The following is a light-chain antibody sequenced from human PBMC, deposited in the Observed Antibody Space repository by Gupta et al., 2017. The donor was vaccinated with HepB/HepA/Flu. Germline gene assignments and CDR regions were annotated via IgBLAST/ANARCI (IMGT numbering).Light chain of an antibody. Sequence: IRMTHSPSSFSASTGDRVTITVRASQGISSYLAWYQQKPGQAPKLLIYDASTRESGVPSRFSGSGSGTDFTLTISSLQSEDFANYYCQHYYSCPMTFGQGTKVEIK. J-gene: IGKJ1*01. CDR1: QGISSY. CDR3: QHYYSCPMT. V-gene: IGKV1-8*01. CDR2: DAS.